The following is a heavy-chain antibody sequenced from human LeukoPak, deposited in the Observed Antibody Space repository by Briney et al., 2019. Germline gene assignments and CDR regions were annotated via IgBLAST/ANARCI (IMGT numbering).Heavy chain of an antibody. CDR2: IYYSGST. Sequence: SETLSLTCAVSGDSISNYYWSWIRQPPGKGLEWIGYIYYSGSTNYNPSLKSRVTISVDTSKNQFSLKLSSVTAADTAVYYCVREVVAAAGTVDYWGQGALVIVSS. D-gene: IGHD6-13*01. V-gene: IGHV4-59*01. CDR1: GDSISNYY. CDR3: VREVVAAAGTVDY. J-gene: IGHJ4*02.